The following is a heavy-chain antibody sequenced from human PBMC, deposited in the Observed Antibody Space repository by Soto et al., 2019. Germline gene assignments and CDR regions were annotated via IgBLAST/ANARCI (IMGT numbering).Heavy chain of an antibody. D-gene: IGHD2-15*01. Sequence: QVQLVQSGAEVKKPGSSVKVSCKASGGTFSSYAISWVRQAPGQGLEWMGGIIPIFGTANYAKKFQGRVRITAAKSTSTAYMELSSLRSDDTVVYYCARDRGSTVVAQSYAFAIWGKGRTVTVSS. CDR2: IIPIFGTA. CDR1: GGTFSSYA. J-gene: IGHJ3*02. V-gene: IGHV1-69*06. CDR3: ARDRGSTVVAQSYAFAI.